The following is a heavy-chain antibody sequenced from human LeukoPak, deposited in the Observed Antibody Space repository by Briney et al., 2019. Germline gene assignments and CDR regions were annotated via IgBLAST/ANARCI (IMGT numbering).Heavy chain of an antibody. D-gene: IGHD2-15*01. Sequence: SETLSLTCAVYGGSFSGYYWSWIRQPPGKGLEWIGEINHSGSTNYNPSLKSRVTISVDTSKNQFSLKLSSVTAADTAVHYCARARIPKYYFDYWGQGTLVTVSS. CDR3: ARARIPKYYFDY. J-gene: IGHJ4*02. CDR2: INHSGST. CDR1: GGSFSGYY. V-gene: IGHV4-34*01.